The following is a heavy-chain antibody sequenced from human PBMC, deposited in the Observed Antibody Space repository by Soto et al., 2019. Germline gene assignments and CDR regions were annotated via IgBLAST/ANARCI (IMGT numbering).Heavy chain of an antibody. CDR1: GGSISSSSYY. D-gene: IGHD2-15*01. V-gene: IGHV4-39*01. Sequence: SETLSLTCTVSGGSISSSSYYWGWIRQPPGKGLEWIESIYYSGSTYYNPSLKSRVTISVDTSKNQFSLKLSSVTAADTAVYYCARRVVVAAIFGYWGQGTLVTVSS. CDR3: ARRVVVAAIFGY. CDR2: IYYSGST. J-gene: IGHJ4*02.